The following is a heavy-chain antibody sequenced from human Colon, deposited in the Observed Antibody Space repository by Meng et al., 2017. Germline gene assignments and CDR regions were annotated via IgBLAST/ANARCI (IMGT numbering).Heavy chain of an antibody. J-gene: IGHJ4*02. V-gene: IGHV4-30-4*08. CDR2: IYYSGST. D-gene: IGHD1-1*01. CDR3: VRENWKSTIDY. Sequence: QVQLQESGPGLVKPSQTLSLTCTVSGGSLSSGGYYWSWIRQPPGKGLEWIGYIYYSGSTYYNPSHKSRLTISVDTSQKQFSLRLTSVTAADTAVYYCVRENWKSTIDYSGQGTLVTVSS. CDR1: GGSLSSGGYY.